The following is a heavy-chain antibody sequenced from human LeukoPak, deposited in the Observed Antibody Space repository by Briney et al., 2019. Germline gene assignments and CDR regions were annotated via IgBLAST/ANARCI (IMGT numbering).Heavy chain of an antibody. Sequence: GGSLRLSCAASGFTFSSYGMHWARQAPGKGLEWVAVISYDGSNKYYADSVKGRFTISRDNSKNTLYLQMNSLRAEDTAVYYCAKERQWLVREDWYFDLWGRGTLVTVSS. V-gene: IGHV3-30*18. J-gene: IGHJ2*01. CDR2: ISYDGSNK. CDR3: AKERQWLVREDWYFDL. CDR1: GFTFSSYG. D-gene: IGHD6-19*01.